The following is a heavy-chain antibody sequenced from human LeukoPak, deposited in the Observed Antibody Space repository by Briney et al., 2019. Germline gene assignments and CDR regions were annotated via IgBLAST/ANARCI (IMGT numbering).Heavy chain of an antibody. CDR2: IRQDGSEK. J-gene: IGHJ4*02. D-gene: IGHD2-21*01. Sequence: PGGSLRLSCAASGFTFSSYWMSWVRQAPGKGLEWVANIRQDGSEKYYVDSVKGRFTISRDNAKNSLYLQMNSLRAEDTAVYYCARENNVVVIAYPPFDYWGQGTLVTVSS. CDR3: ARENNVVVIAYPPFDY. CDR1: GFTFSSYW. V-gene: IGHV3-7*01.